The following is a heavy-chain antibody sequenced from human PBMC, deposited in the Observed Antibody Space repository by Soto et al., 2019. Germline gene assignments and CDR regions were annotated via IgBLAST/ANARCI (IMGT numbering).Heavy chain of an antibody. J-gene: IGHJ3*02. V-gene: IGHV1-2*04. CDR3: ARDMDSSLGADILDM. Sequence: QVQLVQSGAEVKKPGASVKVSCKASGYSFTGYYIHWVRQAPGQGLEWMGWINPNSGTTNYAQKFQGWVSMTRDTSISTAYMELTSPRSDHTAVYYCARDMDSSLGADILDMWGQGTMVTVSS. CDR2: INPNSGTT. CDR1: GYSFTGYY. D-gene: IGHD6-19*01.